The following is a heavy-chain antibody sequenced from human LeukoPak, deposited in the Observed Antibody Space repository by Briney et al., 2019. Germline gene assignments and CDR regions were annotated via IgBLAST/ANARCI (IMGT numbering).Heavy chain of an antibody. J-gene: IGHJ4*02. Sequence: ASVSVSFVSSVYTFIDYYIHWVRQAPGQGGEGMGWINPNGGGANYAQKFQGRVTMTSDTSISTAYMELSRLTSDATAVYFCARSDRDYGDYGAYWGQGTLVTVSS. V-gene: IGHV1-2*02. CDR3: ARSDRDYGDYGAY. D-gene: IGHD4-17*01. CDR2: INPNGGGA. CDR1: VYTFIDYY.